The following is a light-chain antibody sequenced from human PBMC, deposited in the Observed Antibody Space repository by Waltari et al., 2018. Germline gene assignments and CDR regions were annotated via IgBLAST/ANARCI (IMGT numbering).Light chain of an antibody. CDR1: QGISNS. J-gene: IGKJ1*01. Sequence: DIQMTQSPSSLSASIGDRVTITCWARQGISNSLAWYQHKPGRAPKLLFYAASRLESGVPSRFSCSRAGTHYTLTISSLQPEDLATYSCQQYYSTPRTFGQWTKVEIK. CDR3: QQYYSTPRT. CDR2: AAS. V-gene: IGKV1-NL1*01.